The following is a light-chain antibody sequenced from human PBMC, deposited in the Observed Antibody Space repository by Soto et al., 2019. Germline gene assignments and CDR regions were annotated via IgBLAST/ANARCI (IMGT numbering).Light chain of an antibody. V-gene: IGLV1-40*01. J-gene: IGLJ1*01. CDR2: GNS. CDR1: SSNIGAGYD. CDR3: QSYDSSLSGYV. Sequence: QSVLTQPPSVSGAPGQRVTISCIVSSSNIGAGYDVHWYQQLPGTAPKLLIYGNSNRPSGVPDRFSGSKSGTSASLAITGLQAEDEADYYCQSYDSSLSGYVFGTGTKLT.